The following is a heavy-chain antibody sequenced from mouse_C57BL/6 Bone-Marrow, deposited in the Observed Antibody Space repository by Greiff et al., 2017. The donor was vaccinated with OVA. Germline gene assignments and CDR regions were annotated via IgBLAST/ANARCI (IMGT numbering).Heavy chain of an antibody. Sequence: EVKLMESGPGLVKPSQSLSLTCSVTGYSITSGYYWNWIRQFPGNKLEWMGYISYDGSNNYNPSLKNRISITRDTSKNQFFLKLNSVTTEDTATYYCAQGGGREGYYYAMDYWGQGTSVTVSS. CDR1: GYSITSGYY. CDR3: AQGGGREGYYYAMDY. V-gene: IGHV3-6*01. D-gene: IGHD3-3*01. J-gene: IGHJ4*01. CDR2: ISYDGSN.